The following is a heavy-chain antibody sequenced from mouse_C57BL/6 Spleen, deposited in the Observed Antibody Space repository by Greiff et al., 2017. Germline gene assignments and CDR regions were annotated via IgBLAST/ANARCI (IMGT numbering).Heavy chain of an antibody. D-gene: IGHD2-12*01. V-gene: IGHV5-6*01. Sequence: EVQLQESGGDLVKPGGSLKLSCAASGFTFSSYGMSWVRQTPDKRLEWVATISSGGSYTYYPDSVKGRFTISRDNAKNTLYLQMSSLKSEDTAMYYCAREDDGGFAYWGQGTLVTVSA. J-gene: IGHJ3*01. CDR3: AREDDGGFAY. CDR1: GFTFSSYG. CDR2: ISSGGSYT.